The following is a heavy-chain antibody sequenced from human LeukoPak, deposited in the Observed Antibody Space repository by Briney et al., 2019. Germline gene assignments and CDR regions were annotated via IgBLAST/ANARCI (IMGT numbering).Heavy chain of an antibody. Sequence: PSETLSLTCSVSGYSISSGYYWGWIRQPPGEGLEWIGSVFRGGSTYYNPSLKSRATISGDTSKNQFSLNLSSVTAADTAVYYCARVGTNYCTSSSCYTLWGQRTLVTVSS. CDR1: GYSISSGYY. D-gene: IGHD2-2*02. CDR3: ARVGTNYCTSSSCYTL. CDR2: VFRGGST. J-gene: IGHJ4*02. V-gene: IGHV4-38-2*02.